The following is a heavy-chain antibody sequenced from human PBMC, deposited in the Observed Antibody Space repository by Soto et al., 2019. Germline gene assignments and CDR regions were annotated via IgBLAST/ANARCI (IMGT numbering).Heavy chain of an antibody. CDR3: ARGQRGYYGSGKIHKYYYYGMDV. J-gene: IGHJ6*01. Sequence: PSETLSLTCTVSGGSISSYYWSWIRQPAGKGLEWIGRIYTSGSTNYNPSLKSRVTMSVDTSKNQFSLKLSSVTAADTAVYYCARGQRGYYGSGKIHKYYYYGMDVWDKGPRSPSP. CDR2: IYTSGST. D-gene: IGHD3-10*01. CDR1: GGSISSYY. V-gene: IGHV4-4*07.